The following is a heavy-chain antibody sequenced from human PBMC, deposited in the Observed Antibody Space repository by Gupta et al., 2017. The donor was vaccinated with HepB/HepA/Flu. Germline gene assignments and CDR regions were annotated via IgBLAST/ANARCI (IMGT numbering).Heavy chain of an antibody. D-gene: IGHD3-3*01. J-gene: IGHJ3*02. CDR1: GFSLSTSGVG. CDR3: AHSRRSEASFGTIFGVVIIRSDAFDI. Sequence: QITLKESGPTLVKPTQTLTLTCTFSGFSLSTSGVGVGWIRQPPGKALEWLALIYWNDDKRYSPSLKSRLTITKDTSKNQVVLTMTNMDPVDTATYYCAHSRRSEASFGTIFGVVIIRSDAFDIWGQGTMVTVSS. CDR2: IYWNDDK. V-gene: IGHV2-5*01.